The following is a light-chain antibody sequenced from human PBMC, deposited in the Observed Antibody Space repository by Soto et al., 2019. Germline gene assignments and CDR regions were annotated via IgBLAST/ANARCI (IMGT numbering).Light chain of an antibody. CDR1: SNDIGAYNY. CDR2: DVN. Sequence: QSVLTQPRSVSGSPGQSVTISCTGTSNDIGAYNYVSWYQQHPGRAPKVMIYDVNKRPSGVPDRFSGSKSANTASLTILGLQAEDEADYYCCSYAPSYTFVFGTGTKVTVL. CDR3: CSYAPSYTFV. V-gene: IGLV2-11*01. J-gene: IGLJ1*01.